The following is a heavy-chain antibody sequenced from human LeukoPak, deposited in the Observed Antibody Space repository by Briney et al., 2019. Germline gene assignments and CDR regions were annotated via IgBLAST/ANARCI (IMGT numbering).Heavy chain of an antibody. CDR3: ARERVVVAANHDAFDI. D-gene: IGHD2-15*01. CDR2: IYYSGST. Sequence: SETLSLTCTVSGGSISSYYWSWIRQPPGKGLEWIGYIYYSGSTNYNPSLKSRVTISVDTSKNQFSLKLSSVTAADTAVYYCARERVVVAANHDAFDIWGQGTMVTVSS. CDR1: GGSISSYY. J-gene: IGHJ3*02. V-gene: IGHV4-59*12.